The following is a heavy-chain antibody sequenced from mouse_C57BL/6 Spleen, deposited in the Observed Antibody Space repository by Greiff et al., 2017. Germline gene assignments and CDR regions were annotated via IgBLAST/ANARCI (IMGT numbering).Heavy chain of an antibody. D-gene: IGHD2-5*01. V-gene: IGHV1-52*01. CDR2: IDPSDSET. CDR3: ARLDYSNEGYFDV. CDR1: GYTFTSYW. Sequence: QVQLQQPGAELVRPGSSVKLSCKASGYTFTSYWMHWVKQRPIHGLEWIGNIDPSDSETHYNQKFKDKATLTVDKSSSTAYMQLSSLTSEDSAVYYCARLDYSNEGYFDVWGTGTTVTVSS. J-gene: IGHJ1*03.